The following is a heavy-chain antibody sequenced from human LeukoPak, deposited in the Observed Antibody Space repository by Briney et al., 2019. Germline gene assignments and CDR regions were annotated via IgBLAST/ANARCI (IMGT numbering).Heavy chain of an antibody. CDR2: ISAYNGNT. CDR1: GYTFSSYG. V-gene: IGHV1-18*01. CDR3: ARVSGAGTPFDS. Sequence: ASVKVSCKASGYTFSSYGITWVRQAPGQGLEWMGWISAYNGNTNYARKLQGRVTMTTDTSTSTAYMGLRSLRSEDTAVYYCARVSGAGTPFDSWGQGTLVTVSS. D-gene: IGHD3-10*01. J-gene: IGHJ4*02.